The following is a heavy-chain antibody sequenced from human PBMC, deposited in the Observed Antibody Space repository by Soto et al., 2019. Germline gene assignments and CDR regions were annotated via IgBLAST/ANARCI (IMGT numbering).Heavy chain of an antibody. J-gene: IGHJ4*02. CDR3: ARSDTAMSAKFDY. Sequence: ASVKVSCKASGGTFSGYAISWVRQAPGQGLEWMGGIIPIFGTANYAQKFQGRVTITADESTSTAYMELSSLRSEDTAVYYCARSDTAMSAKFDYWGQGTLVTVS. V-gene: IGHV1-69*13. CDR1: GGTFSGYA. D-gene: IGHD5-18*01. CDR2: IIPIFGTA.